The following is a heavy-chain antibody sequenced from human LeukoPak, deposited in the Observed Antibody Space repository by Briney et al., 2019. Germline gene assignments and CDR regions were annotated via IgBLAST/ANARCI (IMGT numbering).Heavy chain of an antibody. V-gene: IGHV4-30-4*01. CDR3: ARLNSGGCYDY. Sequence: SETLSLTCAVSGGSISSGDYYRTWIRQPPGKGLEWVGYIYHSGNTYYNPSLKSRPTISLDTSKNQFSLRLSSVTAADTAVYFCARLNSGGCYDYWGQGTLVTVSS. D-gene: IGHD2-15*01. J-gene: IGHJ4*02. CDR1: GGSISSGDYY. CDR2: IYHSGNT.